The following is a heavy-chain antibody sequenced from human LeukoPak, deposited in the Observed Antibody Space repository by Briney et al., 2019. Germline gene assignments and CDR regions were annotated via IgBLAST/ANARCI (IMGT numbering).Heavy chain of an antibody. CDR2: INPNSGGT. J-gene: IGHJ4*02. CDR3: ATAAGVVPASFDY. Sequence: ASVKVSCKASGYTFTGYYMHWVRQAPGQGLEWMGWINPNSGGTNYAQKFQGRVTMTEDTSTDTAYMELSSLRSEDTAVYYCATAAGVVPASFDYWGQGTLVTVSS. CDR1: GYTFTGYY. D-gene: IGHD2-2*01. V-gene: IGHV1-2*02.